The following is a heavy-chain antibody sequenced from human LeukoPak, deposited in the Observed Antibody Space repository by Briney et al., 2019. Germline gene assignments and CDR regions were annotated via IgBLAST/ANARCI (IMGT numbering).Heavy chain of an antibody. V-gene: IGHV1-8*01. CDR2: MNPNSGNT. CDR3: ARGLYYDSSGSDY. D-gene: IGHD3-22*01. CDR1: GYTFSSDD. Sequence: ASVMVSCKASGYTFSSDDINWVRQATGQGLEWMGWMNPNSGNTGYAQKFQGRVTMTRNTSISTAYMELSSLRSEDTAVYYCARGLYYDSSGSDYWGQGTLVTVSS. J-gene: IGHJ4*02.